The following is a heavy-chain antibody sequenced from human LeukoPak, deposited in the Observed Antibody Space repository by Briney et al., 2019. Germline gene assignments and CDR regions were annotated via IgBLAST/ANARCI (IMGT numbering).Heavy chain of an antibody. CDR1: GGSISSYY. J-gene: IGHJ4*02. V-gene: IGHV3-23*01. CDR2: ISGRGGST. D-gene: IGHD3-10*01. CDR3: AKETASDFGGAVDY. Sequence: ETLSLTCTVSGGSISSYYWSWVRQAPGKGLEWVSAISGRGGSTYYADSVKGRFTISRDNSKNTLYLQINSLRAEDTAVYYCAKETASDFGGAVDYWGQGTLVTVSS.